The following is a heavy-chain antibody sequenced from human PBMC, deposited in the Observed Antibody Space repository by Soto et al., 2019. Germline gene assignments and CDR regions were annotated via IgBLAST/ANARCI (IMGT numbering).Heavy chain of an antibody. CDR3: VGLMPPIVVVPAAIDYYYGMDV. CDR1: GGSFSGYY. CDR2: INHSGST. V-gene: IGHV4-34*01. J-gene: IGHJ6*02. D-gene: IGHD2-2*01. Sequence: SETLSLTCAVYGGSFSGYYWSWIRQPPGKGLEWIGEINHSGSTNYNPSLKSRVTISVDTSKNQFSLKLSSVTAADTAVYYCVGLMPPIVVVPAAIDYYYGMDVWGQGTTVTVSS.